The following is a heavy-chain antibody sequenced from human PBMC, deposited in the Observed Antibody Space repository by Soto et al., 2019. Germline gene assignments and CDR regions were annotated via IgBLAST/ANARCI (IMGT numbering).Heavy chain of an antibody. CDR3: ARYYGDYDAADY. D-gene: IGHD4-17*01. CDR1: GRSTCCGRYY. CDR2: IYYSGST. Sequence: SETLSHTCTVSGRSTCCGRYYWCSIRQHPGKGLEWIGYIYYSGSTYYNPSLKSRVTISVDTSKNQFSLKLSSVTAADTAVYYCARYYGDYDAADYWGQGTLVTVS. V-gene: IGHV4-31*03. J-gene: IGHJ4*02.